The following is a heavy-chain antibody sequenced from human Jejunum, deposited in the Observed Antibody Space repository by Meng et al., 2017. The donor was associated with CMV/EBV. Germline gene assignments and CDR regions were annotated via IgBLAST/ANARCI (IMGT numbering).Heavy chain of an antibody. Sequence: AACCYFLSHCMMWVRQPSRKERQWVVNIKPYESKKYYFGTSKSRFIIFCDNAYKSLFQQMNSLRAADTAVYYCFADWFGDTGRLDYWGQGTLVTVSS. V-gene: IGHV3-7*01. CDR3: FADWFGDTGRLDY. J-gene: IGHJ4*02. CDR1: CCYFLSHC. D-gene: IGHD3-9*01. CDR2: IKPYESKK.